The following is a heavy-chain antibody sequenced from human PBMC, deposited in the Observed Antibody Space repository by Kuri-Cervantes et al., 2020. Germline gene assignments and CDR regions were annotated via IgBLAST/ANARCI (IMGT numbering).Heavy chain of an antibody. Sequence: GGSLRLSCAASGFTFSSYWMSWVRQAPGKGLEWVANIKQDGSEKYYVDSVKGRFTISRDNAKNSLYLQMNSLRAEDTAVYYCARLGPYDSSGLGAGEFDYWGQGTLVTVSS. CDR2: IKQDGSEK. V-gene: IGHV3-7*01. CDR3: ARLGPYDSSGLGAGEFDY. D-gene: IGHD3-22*01. CDR1: GFTFSSYW. J-gene: IGHJ4*02.